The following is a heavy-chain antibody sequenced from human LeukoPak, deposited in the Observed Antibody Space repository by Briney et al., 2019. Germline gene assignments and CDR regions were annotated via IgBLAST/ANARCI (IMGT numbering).Heavy chain of an antibody. CDR1: GYTFTSYG. Sequence: ASVKVSCKASGYTFTSYGISWVRQAPGQGLEWMGWISAYNGNTNYAQKLQGRVTMTTDTSTSTAYMELRSLISDDTAVYYCARSLSLVVAATHPSDYWGQGTLVTVSS. J-gene: IGHJ4*02. CDR3: ARSLSLVVAATHPSDY. D-gene: IGHD2-15*01. V-gene: IGHV1-18*01. CDR2: ISAYNGNT.